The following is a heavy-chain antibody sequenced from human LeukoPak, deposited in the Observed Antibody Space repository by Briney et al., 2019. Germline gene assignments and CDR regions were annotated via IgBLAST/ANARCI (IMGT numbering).Heavy chain of an antibody. CDR2: IYYSGST. D-gene: IGHD4-17*01. J-gene: IGHJ5*02. CDR1: GGSISSYY. Sequence: PSETLSLTCTVSGGSISSYYWSWIRQPPGKGLEWIGYIYYSGSTNYNPSLKSRVTISVDTSKNQFSLKLSSVTAADTAVYFCARLGTHGDYLNPWGQGTLVTVSS. CDR3: ARLGTHGDYLNP. V-gene: IGHV4-59*01.